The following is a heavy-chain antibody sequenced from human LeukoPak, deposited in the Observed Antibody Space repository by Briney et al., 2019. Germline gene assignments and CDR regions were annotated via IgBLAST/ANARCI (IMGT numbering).Heavy chain of an antibody. CDR3: ARDLGYCSGGSCPNPYYYYMDV. CDR1: GYTFTSYG. CDR2: INPNSGGT. Sequence: ASVKVSCKASGYTFTSYGISWVRQAPGQGLEWMGWINPNSGGTNYAQKFQGRVTMTRDTSISTAYMELSRLRSDDTAVYYCARDLGYCSGGSCPNPYYYYMDVWGKGTTVTISS. V-gene: IGHV1-2*02. J-gene: IGHJ6*03. D-gene: IGHD2-15*01.